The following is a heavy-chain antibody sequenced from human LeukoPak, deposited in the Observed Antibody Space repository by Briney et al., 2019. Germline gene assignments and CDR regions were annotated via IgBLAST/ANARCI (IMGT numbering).Heavy chain of an antibody. CDR1: GGSFSGYY. J-gene: IGHJ4*02. CDR2: IYYSGST. D-gene: IGHD3-3*01. V-gene: IGHV4-34*09. Sequence: SETLSLTCAVYGGSFSGYYWSWIRQPPGKGLEWIGYIYYSGSTYYNPSLKSRVTISVDTSKNQFSLKLSSVTAADTAVYYCARGRASFAHYDFWSGYYTCFDYWGQGTLVTVSS. CDR3: ARGRASFAHYDFWSGYYTCFDY.